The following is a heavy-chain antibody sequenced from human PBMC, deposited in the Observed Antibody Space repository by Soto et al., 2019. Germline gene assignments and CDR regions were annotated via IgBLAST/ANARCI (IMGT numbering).Heavy chain of an antibody. CDR2: IHHTGST. V-gene: IGHV4-4*02. D-gene: IGHD4-4*01. CDR1: GGSITSSNW. CDR3: ARHNYYSNHYYYGMDV. J-gene: IGHJ6*02. Sequence: PSETLSLTCAVSGGSITSSNWCSWVRQAPGKGLEWIGEIHHTGSTYYNPSLRSRVTLSIDMSKNQFSLRLTSVTAADTAVFYCARHNYYSNHYYYGMDVWGQGTTVTVSS.